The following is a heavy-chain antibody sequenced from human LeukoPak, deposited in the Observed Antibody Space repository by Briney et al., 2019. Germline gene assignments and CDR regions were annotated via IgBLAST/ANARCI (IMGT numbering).Heavy chain of an antibody. CDR2: INPSGGST. J-gene: IGHJ4*02. V-gene: IGHV1-46*01. D-gene: IGHD3-10*01. CDR3: ATAREYYYGSGSYYKGVADY. CDR1: GYTFTSYY. Sequence: VASVKVSCKASGYTFTSYYMHWVRQAPGQGLEWMGIINPSGGSTSYAQKFQGRVTMTRDTSTSTVYMELSSLRSEDTAVYYCATAREYYYGSGSYYKGVADYWGQGTLVTVSS.